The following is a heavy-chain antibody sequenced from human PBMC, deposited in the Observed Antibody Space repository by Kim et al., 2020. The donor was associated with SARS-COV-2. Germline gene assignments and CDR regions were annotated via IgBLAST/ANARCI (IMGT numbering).Heavy chain of an antibody. V-gene: IGHV4-39*01. CDR1: GGSISSSSYY. Sequence: SETLSLTCTVSGGSISSSSYYWGWIRQPPGKGLEWIGSIYYSGSTYYNPSLKSRVTISVDTSKNQFSLKLRPVTAADTAVYYCAGIQYYYDSSGYTTLGCFDYWGQGTLVTVSS. J-gene: IGHJ4*02. CDR3: AGIQYYYDSSGYTTLGCFDY. D-gene: IGHD3-22*01. CDR2: IYYSGST.